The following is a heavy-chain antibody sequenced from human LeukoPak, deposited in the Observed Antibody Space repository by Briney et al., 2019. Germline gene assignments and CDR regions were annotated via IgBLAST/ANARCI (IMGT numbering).Heavy chain of an antibody. CDR2: ISSSSSYI. D-gene: IGHD6-13*01. CDR3: AREMVRLGSSPYAPKGY. J-gene: IGHJ4*02. Sequence: PGGSLRLSCAASGFTFSSYSMNWVRQAPGKGLEWVSSISSSSSYIYYADSVKGRFTISRDNAKNSLYLQMNSLRAEDTAVYYCAREMVRLGSSPYAPKGYWGQGTLVTVSS. CDR1: GFTFSSYS. V-gene: IGHV3-21*01.